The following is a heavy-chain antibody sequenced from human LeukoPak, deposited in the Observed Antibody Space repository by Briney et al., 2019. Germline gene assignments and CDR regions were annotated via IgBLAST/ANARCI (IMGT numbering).Heavy chain of an antibody. D-gene: IGHD5-24*01. V-gene: IGHV3-49*04. Sequence: GGSLRLSCTGSGFRFSDSGMTWVRQAPGKGLEWVSFIRSKADGGTTEYAASVKGRFTVSRDDSKSIAYLQMSSLKTEDTAVYHCINGGRDFVYWGQGTLVTVSS. CDR1: GFRFSDSG. CDR2: IRSKADGGTT. CDR3: INGGRDFVY. J-gene: IGHJ4*02.